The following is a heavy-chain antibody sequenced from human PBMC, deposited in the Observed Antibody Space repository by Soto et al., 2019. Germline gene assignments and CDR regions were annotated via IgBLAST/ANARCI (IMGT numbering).Heavy chain of an antibody. Sequence: GGSVRLSCAASGFTFSSYSMNWVRQAPGKGLEWVAVIWYDGSNKYYADSVKGRFTISRDNPKTSLYLHMNSLRAEDTALYYCAKGRGGSGSLTPRVDFWGQGTLVTVSS. D-gene: IGHD3-10*01. J-gene: IGHJ4*02. CDR1: GFTFSSYS. CDR3: AKGRGGSGSLTPRVDF. CDR2: IWYDGSNK. V-gene: IGHV3-33*06.